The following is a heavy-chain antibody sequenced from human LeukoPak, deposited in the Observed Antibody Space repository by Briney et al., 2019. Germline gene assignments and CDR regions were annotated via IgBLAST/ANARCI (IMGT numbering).Heavy chain of an antibody. Sequence: GGSLRHSCSASGFTFSSYAMHWVRQAPGKGLEYVSAISSNGGSTYYADSVKGRFTISRDNSKNTLYLQMSSLRPEDTAVYYCVKTPLRLGELSPEYFQHWGQGTLVTVSS. D-gene: IGHD3-16*02. CDR3: VKTPLRLGELSPEYFQH. J-gene: IGHJ1*01. CDR2: ISSNGGST. V-gene: IGHV3-64D*09. CDR1: GFTFSSYA.